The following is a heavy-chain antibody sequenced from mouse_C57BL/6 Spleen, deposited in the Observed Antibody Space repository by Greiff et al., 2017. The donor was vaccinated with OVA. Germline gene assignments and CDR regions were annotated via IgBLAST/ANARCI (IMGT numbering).Heavy chain of an antibody. CDR3: TTGQLRTLDY. D-gene: IGHD3-2*02. Sequence: VHVKQSGAELVRPGASVKLSCTASGFNIKDYYMHWVKQRPEQGLEWIGRIDPEDGDTEYAPKFQGKATMTADTSSNTAYLQLSSLTSEDTAVYYCTTGQLRTLDYWGQGTTLTVSS. CDR2: IDPEDGDT. CDR1: GFNIKDYY. V-gene: IGHV14-1*01. J-gene: IGHJ2*01.